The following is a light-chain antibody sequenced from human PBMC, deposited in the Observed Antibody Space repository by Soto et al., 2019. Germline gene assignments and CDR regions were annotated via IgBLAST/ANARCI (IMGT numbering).Light chain of an antibody. CDR2: AAS. Sequence: DIQMTPSPSSLSASVGDRVNITCRASQSISSYLNWYQQKPGKAPKLLIYAASSLQSGVPSRFSGSGSGTDFTLTISSLQPEDFATYYCQQSYSTPQTFGQGTKVDIK. V-gene: IGKV1-39*01. CDR3: QQSYSTPQT. J-gene: IGKJ1*01. CDR1: QSISSY.